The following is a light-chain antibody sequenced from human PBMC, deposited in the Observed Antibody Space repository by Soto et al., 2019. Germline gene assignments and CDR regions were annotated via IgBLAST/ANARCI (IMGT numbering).Light chain of an antibody. CDR1: QAIRTA. Sequence: AIQLTQSPSSLSASVGDSVTITCRASQAIRTALGWYQQTPGKVPKLLIYAASTLQSGVPSRFRGRGSCTDFTLPISRLQPEDVETYYCQQYYSFPWTFGQGTKVDIK. V-gene: IGKV1-6*01. J-gene: IGKJ1*01. CDR2: AAS. CDR3: QQYYSFPWT.